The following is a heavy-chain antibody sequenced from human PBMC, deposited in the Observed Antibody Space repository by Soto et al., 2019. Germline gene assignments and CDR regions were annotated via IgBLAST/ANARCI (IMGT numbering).Heavy chain of an antibody. D-gene: IGHD2-8*01. CDR3: ARGDSTDCSNGVCSFFYNHDMDV. Sequence: ASVKVSCKASGYSFTDYHIHWVRRAPGQGLEWLGRINPKSGGTSTAQKFQGWVTMTTDTSISTASMELTRLTSGDTAIYYCARGDSTDCSNGVCSFFYNHDMDVWGQGTTVTVSS. J-gene: IGHJ6*02. CDR1: GYSFTDYH. CDR2: INPKSGGT. V-gene: IGHV1-2*04.